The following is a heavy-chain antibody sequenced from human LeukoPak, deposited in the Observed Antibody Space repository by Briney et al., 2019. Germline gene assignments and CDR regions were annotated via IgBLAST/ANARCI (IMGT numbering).Heavy chain of an antibody. V-gene: IGHV1-46*01. Sequence: ASVKVSCKASGYTFTGYYMHWVRQAPGQGLEWMGIINPSGGSTSYAQKFQGRVTMTRDMSTSTVYMELSSLRSEDTAVYYCARDARDYDSSGYYHYFTTGAREPWSPSPQ. D-gene: IGHD3-22*01. J-gene: IGHJ4*02. CDR1: GYTFTGYY. CDR2: INPSGGST. CDR3: ARDARDYDSSGYYHYFTT.